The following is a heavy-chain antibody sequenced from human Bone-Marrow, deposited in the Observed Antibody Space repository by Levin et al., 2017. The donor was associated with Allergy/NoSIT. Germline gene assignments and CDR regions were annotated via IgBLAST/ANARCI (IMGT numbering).Heavy chain of an antibody. Sequence: SETLSLTCTVSGGSISSSSYYWGWIRQPPGKGLEWIGSIYYSGSTYYNPSLKSRVTISVDTSKNQFSLKLSSVTAADTAVYYCASLIPRYCGRDCYSTFALPNDAFDIWGQGTMVTVSS. J-gene: IGHJ3*02. V-gene: IGHV4-39*01. CDR1: GGSISSSSYY. D-gene: IGHD2-21*02. CDR2: IYYSGST. CDR3: ASLIPRYCGRDCYSTFALPNDAFDI.